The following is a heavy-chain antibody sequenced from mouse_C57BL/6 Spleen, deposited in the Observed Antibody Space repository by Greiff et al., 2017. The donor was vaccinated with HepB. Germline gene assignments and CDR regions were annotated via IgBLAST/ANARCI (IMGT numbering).Heavy chain of an antibody. J-gene: IGHJ1*03. CDR1: GFSFNTYA. CDR2: IRSKSNNYAT. V-gene: IGHV10-1*01. Sequence: EVQVVESGGGLVQPKGSLKLSCAASGFSFNTYAMNWVRQAPGKGLEWVARIRSKSNNYATYYADSVKDRFTISRDDSESMLYLQMNNLKTEDTAMYYCVRQRDGYHLYWYFDVWGTGTTVTVSS. D-gene: IGHD2-3*01. CDR3: VRQRDGYHLYWYFDV.